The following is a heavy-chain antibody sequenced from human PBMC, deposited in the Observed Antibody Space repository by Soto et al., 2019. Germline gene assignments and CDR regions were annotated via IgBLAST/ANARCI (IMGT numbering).Heavy chain of an antibody. Sequence: SETLSLTCTVSGGSISSGDYYWSWIRQPPGKGLEWIGYIYYSGSTYYNPSLKSRVTISVNTSKNQFSLKLSSVTAADTAVYYCASSYDSRPNHRGDAFDIWGQGTMVTVAS. CDR1: GGSISSGDYY. CDR2: IYYSGST. V-gene: IGHV4-30-4*01. J-gene: IGHJ3*02. D-gene: IGHD3-22*01. CDR3: ASSYDSRPNHRGDAFDI.